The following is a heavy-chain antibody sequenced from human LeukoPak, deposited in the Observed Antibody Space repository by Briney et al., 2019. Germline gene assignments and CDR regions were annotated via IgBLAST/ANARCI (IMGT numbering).Heavy chain of an antibody. CDR1: GFTVSSNY. D-gene: IGHD2-2*01. V-gene: IGHV3-53*01. J-gene: IGHJ4*02. Sequence: GGSLRLSCAASGFTVSSNYMSWVRQAPGKGLEWVSVIYSGGSTYYADSVKGRFTISRDNSKNTLYLQMNSLRAEDTAVYYCAKEGCSSASCPFDFWGQGTLVTVSS. CDR3: AKEGCSSASCPFDF. CDR2: IYSGGST.